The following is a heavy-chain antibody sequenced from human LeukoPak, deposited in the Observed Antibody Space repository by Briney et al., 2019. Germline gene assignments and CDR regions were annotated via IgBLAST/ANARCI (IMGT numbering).Heavy chain of an antibody. V-gene: IGHV3-30*04. Sequence: GGSLRLSCAASGFTFSSYAMHWVRQAPGKGLEWVAVISYDGSNKYYADSVKGRFTISRDNSKNTLYLQMSSLRAEDTAVYYCARGYSSSCLDYWGQGTLVTVSS. J-gene: IGHJ4*02. CDR1: GFTFSSYA. CDR3: ARGYSSSCLDY. D-gene: IGHD6-13*01. CDR2: ISYDGSNK.